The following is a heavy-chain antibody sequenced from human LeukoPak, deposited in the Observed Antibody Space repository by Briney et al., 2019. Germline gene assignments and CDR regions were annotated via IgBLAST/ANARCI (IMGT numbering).Heavy chain of an antibody. V-gene: IGHV1-69*05. D-gene: IGHD6-6*01. J-gene: IGHJ5*02. CDR1: GGTFSSYA. Sequence: RASVKVSCKASGGTFSSYAVSWVRQAPGQGLEWMGGIIPIFGTANYAQKFQGRVTITTDESTSTAYMELSSLRSEDTAVYYCARDRGDIAARRGGNWFDPWGQGTLVTVSS. CDR2: IIPIFGTA. CDR3: ARDRGDIAARRGGNWFDP.